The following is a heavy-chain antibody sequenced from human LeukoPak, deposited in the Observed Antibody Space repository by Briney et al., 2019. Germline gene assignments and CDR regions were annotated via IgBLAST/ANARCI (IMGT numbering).Heavy chain of an antibody. CDR3: ATPAVEQQPPATDYFDY. CDR1: GFTFSSYS. CDR2: ISSSSSTI. D-gene: IGHD6-13*01. V-gene: IGHV3-48*04. Sequence: GGALRLSCAASGFTFSSYSMNWVRQAPGKGLEWVSYISSSSSTIYYADSVKGRFTISRDNAKNSLYLQMNSLRAEDTAVYYCATPAVEQQPPATDYFDYWGQGTLVTVSS. J-gene: IGHJ4*02.